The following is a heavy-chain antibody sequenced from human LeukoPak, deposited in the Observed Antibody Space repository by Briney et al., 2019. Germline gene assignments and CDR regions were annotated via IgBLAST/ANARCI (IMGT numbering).Heavy chain of an antibody. CDR2: IYHSGST. Sequence: PSETLSLACTVSGYSISSTFYWGWIRQPPGKGLEWIGSIYHSGSTFYNPSLKSRVTISLDTSKNQFSMKLSSVTAADTAIYYCARDFSSSSTVYYYYYMDVWGKGTTVTVSS. D-gene: IGHD6-6*01. CDR3: ARDFSSSSTVYYYYYMDV. V-gene: IGHV4-38-2*02. CDR1: GYSISSTFY. J-gene: IGHJ6*03.